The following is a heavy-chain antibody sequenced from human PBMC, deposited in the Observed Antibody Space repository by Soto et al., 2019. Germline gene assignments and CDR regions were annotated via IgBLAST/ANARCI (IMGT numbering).Heavy chain of an antibody. CDR3: ARDLPRLSSTLAYYYYGMDV. D-gene: IGHD3-16*02. J-gene: IGHJ6*02. CDR1: GYTFTSYG. CDR2: ISAYNGNT. V-gene: IGHV1-18*01. Sequence: QVQLVQSGAEVKKPGASVKVSCKASGYTFTSYGISWVRQAPGQGLEWMGWISAYNGNTNYAQKLQGRVTMTTDTSTSTAYLGLRSLCSDYTAVYYCARDLPRLSSTLAYYYYGMDVWGQGTTVTVSS.